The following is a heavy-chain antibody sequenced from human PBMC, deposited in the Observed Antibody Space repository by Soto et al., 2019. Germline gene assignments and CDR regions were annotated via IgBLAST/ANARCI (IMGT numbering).Heavy chain of an antibody. D-gene: IGHD6-6*01. CDR2: IYGSGSA. Sequence: SETLSLTCTVSGASISSFYCSWIRQPAGKGLEWIGRIYGSGSANFNPSLNSRVSMSVDTSKNQFSLRLNSVTAADTAMYYCVREEKLGPFYYYAMDVCGQGTKVTVYS. V-gene: IGHV4-4*07. CDR1: GASISSFY. J-gene: IGHJ6*02. CDR3: VREEKLGPFYYYAMDV.